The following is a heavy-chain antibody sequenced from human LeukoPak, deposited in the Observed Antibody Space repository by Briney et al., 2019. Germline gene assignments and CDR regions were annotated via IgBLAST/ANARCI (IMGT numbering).Heavy chain of an antibody. CDR1: GYTFSSYS. D-gene: IGHD1-26*01. CDR2: ISNTGNVI. J-gene: IGHJ4*02. CDR3: NRGATGEGGFDY. V-gene: IGHV3-48*01. Sequence: GGSLRLSCAGSGYTFSSYSMNWVRQAPGKGLEWLSYISNTGNVIYYADTVKGRFTVSRDNAKNSLYLQMNSLRVEDTAVYYCNRGATGEGGFDYWGQGTLVTVSS.